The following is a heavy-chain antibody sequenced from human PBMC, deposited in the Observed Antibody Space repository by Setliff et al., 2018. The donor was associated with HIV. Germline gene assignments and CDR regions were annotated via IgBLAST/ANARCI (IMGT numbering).Heavy chain of an antibody. Sequence: KTSETLSLTCSVSGGSIRGTSFYWGWIRQPPGKGLEWIANIYYSGHAYYNPSLESRVSISVDTSKNQFSLKMSSVAAADTASYYCVRASHMTPGNLLHSTGPYYSYYMDVWGRGTTVTVSS. CDR3: VRASHMTPGNLLHSTGPYYSYYMDV. CDR2: IYYSGHA. D-gene: IGHD4-4*01. V-gene: IGHV4-39*01. CDR1: GGSIRGTSFY. J-gene: IGHJ6*03.